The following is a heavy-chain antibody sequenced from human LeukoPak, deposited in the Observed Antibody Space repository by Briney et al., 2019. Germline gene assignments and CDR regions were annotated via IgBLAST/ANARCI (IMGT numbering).Heavy chain of an antibody. CDR1: GFTFSSYA. J-gene: IGHJ4*02. V-gene: IGHV3-30*04. Sequence: GGSLRLSCAASGFTFSSYAMHWVRQAPGKGLEWVAVISYDGSNKYYADSVKGRFTIPRDNSKNTLYLQMNSLRAEDTAVYYCATTGTTSGFDYWGQGTLVTVSS. CDR2: ISYDGSNK. D-gene: IGHD1-1*01. CDR3: ATTGTTSGFDY.